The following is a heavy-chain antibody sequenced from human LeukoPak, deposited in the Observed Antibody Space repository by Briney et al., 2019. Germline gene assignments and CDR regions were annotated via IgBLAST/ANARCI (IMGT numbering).Heavy chain of an antibody. V-gene: IGHV3-74*01. CDR3: ARDTAYCGGDCPSWLDY. J-gene: IGHJ4*02. CDR1: GFTFSSYW. CDR2: INGDGRNI. Sequence: GGSLRLSCVASGFTFSSYWMHWVRQDPRKGLVWVSRINGDGRNINYADSVKGRFTISRDNAKNSLYLQMNSLRAEDTAVYYCARDTAYCGGDCPSWLDYWGQGTLVTVSS. D-gene: IGHD2-21*02.